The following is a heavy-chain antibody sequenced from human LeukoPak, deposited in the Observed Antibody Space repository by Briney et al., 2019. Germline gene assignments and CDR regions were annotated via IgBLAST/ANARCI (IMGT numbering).Heavy chain of an antibody. CDR3: ARDRGPTIAVPYYFDF. V-gene: IGHV3-30*04. D-gene: IGHD6-19*01. J-gene: IGHJ4*02. CDR2: ISSDGGNI. CDR1: GFSFSSFA. Sequence: GGSLRLSCAAPGFSFSSFAFRWVRQAPGKGLEGVAVISSDGGNIYYADSVTGRTLISRDNSKNTLYLLFYSLKPEDTAVYYCARDRGPTIAVPYYFDFWGQGTVVTVSS.